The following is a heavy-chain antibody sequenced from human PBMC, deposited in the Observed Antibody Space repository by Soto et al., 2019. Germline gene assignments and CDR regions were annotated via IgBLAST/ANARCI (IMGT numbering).Heavy chain of an antibody. J-gene: IGHJ5*02. CDR3: AHRPGTGTTRNWFDP. D-gene: IGHD1-7*01. Sequence: SGPTLVNTTQTLTLTCIFSGFSLRTSGVGVGWIRQPLGKALEWLGFIYWNDDKRYSPSLKSRLTITKDTSKNQVVLTMTNMDPVDTATYYGAHRPGTGTTRNWFDPWGQGTLVTVSS. CDR1: GFSLRTSGVG. V-gene: IGHV2-5*01. CDR2: IYWNDDK.